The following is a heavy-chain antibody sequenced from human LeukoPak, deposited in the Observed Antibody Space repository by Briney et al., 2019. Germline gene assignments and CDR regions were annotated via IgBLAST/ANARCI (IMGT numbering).Heavy chain of an antibody. J-gene: IGHJ4*02. Sequence: PGGSLRLSCAASGFTFSSYSMNWVRQAPGKGLEWVSYITSSGSSIYYADSVKGRFTISRDHAKNSLYLQMNSLRDEDTAVYYCARVRVYGGNYLFDYWGQGTLVTVSS. CDR3: ARVRVYGGNYLFDY. V-gene: IGHV3-48*02. CDR1: GFTFSSYS. D-gene: IGHD4-23*01. CDR2: ITSSGSSI.